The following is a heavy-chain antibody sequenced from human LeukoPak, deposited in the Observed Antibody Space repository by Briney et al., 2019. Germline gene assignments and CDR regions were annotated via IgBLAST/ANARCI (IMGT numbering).Heavy chain of an antibody. Sequence: PGGSLRLSCAASGFTVSNNYMSWVRQAPGKGLEWVSVIYSGGSTYHADSVKGRFTISRDNSKNTLYLQMNSLSTEDTAVYYCARAPGPYCSSTSCYSLDYWGQGTLVTVSS. CDR1: GFTVSNNY. CDR3: ARAPGPYCSSTSCYSLDY. D-gene: IGHD2-2*02. V-gene: IGHV3-66*02. J-gene: IGHJ4*02. CDR2: IYSGGST.